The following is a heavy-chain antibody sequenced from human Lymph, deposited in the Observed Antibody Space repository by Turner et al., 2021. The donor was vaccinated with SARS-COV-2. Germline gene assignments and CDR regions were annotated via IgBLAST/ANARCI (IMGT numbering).Heavy chain of an antibody. J-gene: IGHJ6*02. CDR1: GGSFSGSY. CDR2: VKHSGST. V-gene: IGHV4-34*01. D-gene: IGHD6-19*01. CDR3: ARVVIAVAGTYSIQVYYYYGMDV. Sequence: QVQLQQWGAGLLKPSETLSLTCAVYGGSFSGSYWIWIRQPPRKGREWIGEVKHSGSTNYNPSLKSRVTISVDTAKNQFSLRLTSVTAADSAVYYCARVVIAVAGTYSIQVYYYYGMDVWGQGTTVTVSS.